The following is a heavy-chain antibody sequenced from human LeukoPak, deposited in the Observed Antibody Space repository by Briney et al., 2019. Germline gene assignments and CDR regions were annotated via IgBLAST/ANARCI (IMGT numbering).Heavy chain of an antibody. CDR3: AKGGYSSGWRNYFDY. V-gene: IGHV3-23*01. Sequence: GGSLRLSCAASGFTFSSYGITWVRQAPGKGLEWVSTISATGGSTYYADSVKGRFTISRDNSRDTLYLQMNSLRAEDTAVYYCAKGGYSSGWRNYFDYWGQGTLVTVSS. D-gene: IGHD6-19*01. J-gene: IGHJ4*02. CDR2: ISATGGST. CDR1: GFTFSSYG.